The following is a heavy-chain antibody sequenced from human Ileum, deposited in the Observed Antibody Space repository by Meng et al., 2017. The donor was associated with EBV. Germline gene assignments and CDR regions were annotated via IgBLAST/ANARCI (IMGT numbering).Heavy chain of an antibody. CDR2: IYRSGSS. Sequence: LPLQQSCPGLVKPSEPLSLPCTVSGDSISNSDHYWNWIRRSPGKGLEWIASIYRSGSSYFDPSLKSRVSLSLDTSKNQFSLKLSSVTAADTALYYCARDPAYPRGLFDSWGQGILVTVSS. CDR1: GDSISNSDHY. J-gene: IGHJ4*02. CDR3: ARDPAYPRGLFDS. V-gene: IGHV4-39*07. D-gene: IGHD3-10*01.